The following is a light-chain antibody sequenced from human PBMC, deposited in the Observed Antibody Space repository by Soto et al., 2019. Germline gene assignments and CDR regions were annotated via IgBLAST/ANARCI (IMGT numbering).Light chain of an antibody. Sequence: EIVMTQSPATLSVSPGERATLSCRASQSVSSNLAWYQQKPGQPPRLLIYGASTRATGIPARFSGSGSGTEFTLTISRLQSEDFGVYYCQQYNNWPPWTFGQGTKVEIK. CDR3: QQYNNWPPWT. V-gene: IGKV3-15*01. J-gene: IGKJ1*01. CDR2: GAS. CDR1: QSVSSN.